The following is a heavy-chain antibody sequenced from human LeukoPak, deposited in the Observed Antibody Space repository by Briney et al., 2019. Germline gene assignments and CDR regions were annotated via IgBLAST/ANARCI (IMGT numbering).Heavy chain of an antibody. J-gene: IGHJ4*02. CDR3: AKGYSNGWFDFDS. CDR2: ISANTAHT. Sequence: GGSLRLSCAASGFTFSNYAMNWVRQVPGKGLEWVSTISANTAHTYYTDSVKGRFTISRDNSRNTLYLQMNSLRADDTALYYCAKGYSNGWFDFDSWGQGALVTVSS. CDR1: GFTFSNYA. V-gene: IGHV3-23*01. D-gene: IGHD6-19*01.